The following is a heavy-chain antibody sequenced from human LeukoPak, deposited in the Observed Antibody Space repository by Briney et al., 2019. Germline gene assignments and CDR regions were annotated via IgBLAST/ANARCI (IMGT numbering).Heavy chain of an antibody. Sequence: GGSLRLSCAASRFTFRGYGMSWVRQAPGKGLEWVSAIRGSGVTTYYADSVKGRFTISRDNSRTTLYLLMNSLRAEDTAVYYCAKDAAANVDYPYYFDYWGKGALVTVSS. V-gene: IGHV3-23*01. CDR3: AKDAAANVDYPYYFDY. CDR1: RFTFRGYG. D-gene: IGHD4-11*01. CDR2: IRGSGVTT. J-gene: IGHJ4*02.